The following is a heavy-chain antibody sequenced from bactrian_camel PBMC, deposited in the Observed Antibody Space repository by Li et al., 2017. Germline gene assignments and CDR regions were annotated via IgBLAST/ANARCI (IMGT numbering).Heavy chain of an antibody. Sequence: VQLVESGGDLVQPGGSLRLSCATSGFTFSSVSMTWVCQAPGKGLERVSTINSVGGTTYYADSVKGRFTISRDNAKSTLYLQLNSLKTEDTAIYYCALTGAHTVPRGVPRGQGTQVTVS. CDR3: ALTGAHTVPRGVP. CDR2: INSVGGTT. D-gene: IGHD2*01. CDR1: GFTFSSVS. V-gene: IGHV3S31*01. J-gene: IGHJ4*01.